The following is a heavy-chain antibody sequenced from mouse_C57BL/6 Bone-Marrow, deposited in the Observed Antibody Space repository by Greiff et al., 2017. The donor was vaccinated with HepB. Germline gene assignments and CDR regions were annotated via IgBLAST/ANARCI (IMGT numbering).Heavy chain of an antibody. J-gene: IGHJ1*03. CDR3: AKNRANWDWYFDV. CDR2: IWRGGST. CDR1: GFSLTSYG. V-gene: IGHV2-5*01. Sequence: VQLVESGPGLVQPSQSLSITCTVSGFSLTSYGVHWVRQSPGKGLEWLGVIWRGGSTDYNAAFMSRLSITKDNSKSQVFFKMNSLQADDTAIYYCAKNRANWDWYFDVWGTGTTVTVSS. D-gene: IGHD4-1*01.